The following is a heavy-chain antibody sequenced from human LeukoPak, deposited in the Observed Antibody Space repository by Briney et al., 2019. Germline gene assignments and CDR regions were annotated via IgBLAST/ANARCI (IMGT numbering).Heavy chain of an antibody. CDR3: ARGPHYHDSSGYSPYYYYYYGR. V-gene: IGHV4-59*11. CDR2: IYYSGST. Sequence: PSETLSLTCTVSSGSISSHYWSWIRQPPGKGLEWIGYIYYSGSTDYNPSLKSRVTISVDTSKNQFSLKLSSVTAADTAVYYCARGPHYHDSSGYSPYYYYYYGRVGQRDHGHRLL. J-gene: IGHJ6*04. D-gene: IGHD3-22*01. CDR1: SGSISSHY.